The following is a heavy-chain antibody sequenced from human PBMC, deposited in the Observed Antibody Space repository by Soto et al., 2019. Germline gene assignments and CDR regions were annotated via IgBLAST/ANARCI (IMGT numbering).Heavy chain of an antibody. D-gene: IGHD6-13*01. CDR2: IYYSGST. Sequence: PSETLSLTCTVSGGSISSYYWSWIRQPPGKGLEWIGYIYYSGSTNYNPSLKSRVTISVDTSKNQFSLKLSSVTAADTAVYYCALTSSSWYEKNYYYYGMDVWGQGTGVTVSS. CDR3: ALTSSSWYEKNYYYYGMDV. J-gene: IGHJ6*02. V-gene: IGHV4-59*08. CDR1: GGSISSYY.